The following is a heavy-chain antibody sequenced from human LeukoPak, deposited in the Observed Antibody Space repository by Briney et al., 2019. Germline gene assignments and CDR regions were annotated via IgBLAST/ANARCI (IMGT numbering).Heavy chain of an antibody. J-gene: IGHJ4*02. D-gene: IGHD2-2*02. V-gene: IGHV3-30*02. CDR1: GFTFSSYG. CDR2: IRYDGSNK. CDR3: AKSRDIVVVPAAIPPDY. Sequence: GGSLRLSCAASGFTFSSYGMHWVRQAPGKGLEWVAFIRYDGSNKYYADSVKGRFTISRDNSKNTLYLQMNSLRAEDTAVYYCAKSRDIVVVPAAIPPDYGGQGPLVTVSS.